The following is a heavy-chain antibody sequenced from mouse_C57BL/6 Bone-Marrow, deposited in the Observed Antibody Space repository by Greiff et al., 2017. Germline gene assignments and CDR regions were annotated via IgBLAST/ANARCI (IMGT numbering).Heavy chain of an antibody. CDR1: GYTFTSYW. Sequence: QVHVKQPGAELVKPGASVKLSCKASGYTFTSYWMHWVKQRPGQGLEWIGMIHPNSGSTNYNEKFKSKATLTVDKSSSTAYMQLSSLTSEDSAVYYCARNGGCERFAYGGQGTLVTVSA. CDR2: IHPNSGST. J-gene: IGHJ3*01. V-gene: IGHV1-64*01. CDR3: ARNGGCERFAY.